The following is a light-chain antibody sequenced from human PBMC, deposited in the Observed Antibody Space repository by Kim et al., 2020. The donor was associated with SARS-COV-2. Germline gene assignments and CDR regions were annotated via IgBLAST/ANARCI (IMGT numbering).Light chain of an antibody. CDR2: MNN. J-gene: IGLJ2*01. CDR1: SNNVGNRG. CDR3: STWDSSLNAWV. Sequence: QNATLTCTGESNNVGNRGAAWLQQQQGHPPKLLSYMNNNPSSGISERFSASRSGNTAFLTITGLQPDDEADYYCSTWDSSLNAWVFGGGTKLTVL. V-gene: IGLV10-54*01.